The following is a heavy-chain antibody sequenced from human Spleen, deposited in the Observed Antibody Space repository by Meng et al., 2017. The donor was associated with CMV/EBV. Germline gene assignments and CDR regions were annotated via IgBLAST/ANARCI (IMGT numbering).Heavy chain of an antibody. CDR3: ASGYSSSWSPSGYFDY. CDR2: IWYDASIK. D-gene: IGHD6-13*01. J-gene: IGHJ4*02. V-gene: IGHV3-33*01. CDR1: GFTFSTYA. Sequence: GGSLRLSCAASGFTFSTYAMHWVRQAPGKGLEWVAIIWYDASIKYYADSVKGRFTISRDISKNTLYLQMNNLRAEDTAVYYCASGYSSSWSPSGYFDYWGQGALVTVSS.